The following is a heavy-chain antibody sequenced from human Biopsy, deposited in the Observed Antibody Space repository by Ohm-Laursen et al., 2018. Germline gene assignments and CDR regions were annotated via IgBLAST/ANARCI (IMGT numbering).Heavy chain of an antibody. CDR3: ARGDYFDSNGYFWFDP. V-gene: IGHV4-31*01. D-gene: IGHD3-22*01. CDR1: GGSISSDGSY. J-gene: IGHJ5*02. Sequence: TLSLTCTVSGGSISSDGSYWSWIRKRPGKGLEWIGDIFNSANTYYNPSLKNLITISGDTSKNQFSLKLNSVTAADTAVYYCARGDYFDSNGYFWFDPWGQGTLVTVSS. CDR2: IFNSANT.